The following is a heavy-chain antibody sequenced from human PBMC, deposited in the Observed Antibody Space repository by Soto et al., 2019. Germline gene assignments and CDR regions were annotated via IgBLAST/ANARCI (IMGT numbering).Heavy chain of an antibody. CDR3: ARDLAAGDY. Sequence: QVQLVQSGAEVKKPGASVKLSCKASGYTFINYYIHWVRQAPGQGLEWMGIFKPTSGRTNYAQKFQGRVTLTKDTSTRTVYMELCSLRFDDTAVYYCARDLAAGDYWGQGTLVTVSS. CDR1: GYTFINYY. CDR2: FKPTSGRT. V-gene: IGHV1-46*01. D-gene: IGHD6-13*01. J-gene: IGHJ4*02.